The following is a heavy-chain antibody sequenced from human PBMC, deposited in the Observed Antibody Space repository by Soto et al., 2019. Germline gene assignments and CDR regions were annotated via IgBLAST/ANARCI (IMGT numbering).Heavy chain of an antibody. V-gene: IGHV3-49*04. J-gene: IGHJ4*02. Sequence: PGGSLRLSCTVSGFTLGAFAMSWVRQAPGKGLEWVGSIRSRAYGGTTEYAASVTGRFTISRDESKSIAYLQMNSLETEDTAVYFCARYRLAADLSDLDYWGQGTLVTVSS. CDR1: GFTLGAFA. CDR2: IRSRAYGGTT. D-gene: IGHD6-13*01. CDR3: ARYRLAADLSDLDY.